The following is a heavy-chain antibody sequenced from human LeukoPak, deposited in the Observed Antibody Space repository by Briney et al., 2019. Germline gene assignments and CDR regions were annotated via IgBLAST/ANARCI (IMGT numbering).Heavy chain of an antibody. J-gene: IGHJ3*02. V-gene: IGHV1-2*02. CDR3: ARERCGILYPRGAFDI. D-gene: IGHD2-8*01. CDR2: INPNSGGT. CDR1: GYTFTGYY. Sequence: GASVKVSCKSSGYTFTGYYMHWVRQAPGQGLEGMGWINPNSGGTNYAQKFQGRVTMTRDTSISTAYMELSRLRSDDTAVYYCARERCGILYPRGAFDIWGQGTMVTVSS.